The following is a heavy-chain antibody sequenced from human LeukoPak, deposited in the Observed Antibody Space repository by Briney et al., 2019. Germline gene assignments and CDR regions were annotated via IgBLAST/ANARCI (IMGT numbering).Heavy chain of an antibody. V-gene: IGHV4-4*07. J-gene: IGHJ4*02. CDR3: ARENSGSYREFDY. Sequence: SDTLSLTCTVSGGSISSYYWSWIRQPAGKGLEWIGRIYTSGSTNYNASLKSRVSMSVDTSKNQFSLKLSSVTAADTAVSYCARENSGSYREFDYWGQGTLVTVSS. CDR1: GGSISSYY. CDR2: IYTSGST. D-gene: IGHD1-26*01.